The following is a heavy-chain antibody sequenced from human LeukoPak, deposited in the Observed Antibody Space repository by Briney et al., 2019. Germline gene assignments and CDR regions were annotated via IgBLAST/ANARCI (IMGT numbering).Heavy chain of an antibody. V-gene: IGHV3-66*01. J-gene: IGHJ4*02. CDR1: EFSVGSNY. D-gene: IGHD6-13*01. CDR2: IYSGGST. CDR3: ARAPGYRSFLDY. Sequence: GGSLRLSCAASEFSVGSNYMTWVRQAPGKGLEWVSLIYSGGSTYYADSVKGRFTISRDNSKNTLYLQMNSLRAEDTAVYYCARAPGYRSFLDYWGQGTLVTVSS.